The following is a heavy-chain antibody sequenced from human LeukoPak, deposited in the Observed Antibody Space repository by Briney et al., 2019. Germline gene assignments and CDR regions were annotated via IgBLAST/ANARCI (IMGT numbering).Heavy chain of an antibody. CDR3: ARDTYDILTGYYDY. CDR1: GFTFSSYE. Sequence: GGSLRLSCAASGFTFSSYEMNWVRQAPGKGLEWVSSISSSSSYIYYADSVKGRFTISRDNAKNSLYLQMNSLRAEDTAVYYCARDTYDILTGYYDYWGQGTLVTVSS. D-gene: IGHD3-9*01. CDR2: ISSSSSYI. J-gene: IGHJ4*02. V-gene: IGHV3-21*01.